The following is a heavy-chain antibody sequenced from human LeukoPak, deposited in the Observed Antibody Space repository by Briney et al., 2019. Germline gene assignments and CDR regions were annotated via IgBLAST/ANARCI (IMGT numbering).Heavy chain of an antibody. CDR1: GYSFTSYW. J-gene: IGHJ6*03. V-gene: IGHV5-51*01. CDR3: ARLILRYSSSFGTAYMDV. CDR2: IYPGDSDT. Sequence: GESLKISCKGSGYSFTSYWIGWVCQMPGKGLEWMGIIYPGDSDTRYSPSFQGQVTISADKSFSTAYLQWSSLKASDNAMSYCARLILRYSSSFGTAYMDVWGKGTTVTVSS. D-gene: IGHD6-13*01.